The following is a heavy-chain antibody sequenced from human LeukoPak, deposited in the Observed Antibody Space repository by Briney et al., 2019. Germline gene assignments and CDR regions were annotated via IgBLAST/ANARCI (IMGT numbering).Heavy chain of an antibody. D-gene: IGHD6-6*01. V-gene: IGHV3-74*01. CDR2: ISPTGSTT. CDR1: GFSFSGHR. J-gene: IGHJ4*02. Sequence: PGGSLRLSCTASGFSFSGHRMHWAPQLPGKGLVCVSRISPTGSTTSYADSVKGRFTVSRDNAKNTLYLQVNNLRAEDTAVYYCARGPNSNWSGLDFWGQGTLLTVSS. CDR3: ARGPNSNWSGLDF.